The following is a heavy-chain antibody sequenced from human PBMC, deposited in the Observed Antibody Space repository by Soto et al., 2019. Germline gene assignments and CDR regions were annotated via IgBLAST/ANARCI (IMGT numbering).Heavy chain of an antibody. J-gene: IGHJ6*02. CDR1: VGSIRIYY. V-gene: IGHV4-4*07. D-gene: IGHD3-16*01. CDR2: IDTSGTI. Sequence: PSETLSLPCTFSVGSIRIYYCIWIRQAAGKGLEWIGRIDTSGTINYNPSLRSRVTMSVDASKNQFSLNLSSVTAADTALYFCARGPRGYVYYHGMDVWGQGTTVTSP. CDR3: ARGPRGYVYYHGMDV.